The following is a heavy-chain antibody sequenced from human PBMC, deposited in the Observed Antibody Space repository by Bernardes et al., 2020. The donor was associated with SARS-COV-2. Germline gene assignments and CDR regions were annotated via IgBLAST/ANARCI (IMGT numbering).Heavy chain of an antibody. CDR3: ARDPTVFGVAATGYYYYSMDV. CDR2: INLSGGST. J-gene: IGHJ6*02. V-gene: IGHV1-46*03. Sequence: ASVEVSCKASGFTFTSYYMHWVRQAPGQGLEWMGIINLSGGSTGEAQKFQGRLTMTRDTSTSTVYMELSSLSAEDTAVYYCARDPTVFGVAATGYYYYSMDVWGQGTTVTVSS. CDR1: GFTFTSYY. D-gene: IGHD3-3*01.